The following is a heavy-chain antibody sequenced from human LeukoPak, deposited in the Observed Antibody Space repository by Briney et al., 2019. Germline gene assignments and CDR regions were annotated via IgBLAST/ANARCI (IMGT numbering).Heavy chain of an antibody. Sequence: PGGSLRLSCAASGFTFNRNAISWVRQAPGKGLEWVSAISGSGGSTYYADSVKGRFTISRDNSKNTLYLQMDSLRAEDTAVYYCAKALGTMVRGVLYGMDVWGQGTTVTVSS. V-gene: IGHV3-23*01. D-gene: IGHD3-10*01. CDR3: AKALGTMVRGVLYGMDV. CDR2: ISGSGGST. J-gene: IGHJ6*02. CDR1: GFTFNRNA.